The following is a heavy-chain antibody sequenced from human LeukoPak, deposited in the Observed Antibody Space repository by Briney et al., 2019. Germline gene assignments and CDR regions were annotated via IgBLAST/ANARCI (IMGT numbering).Heavy chain of an antibody. CDR3: AREVAIGRAAMEGLLH. J-gene: IGHJ4*02. Sequence: ASVKVSCKASGYTFTSYAMNWVRQAPGQGLEWMGWINTNTGNPTYAQGFTGRFVFSLDTSVSTAYLQISSLKADDTAVYYCAREVAIGRAAMEGLLHWGQGTLVTVSS. V-gene: IGHV7-4-1*02. CDR1: GYTFTSYA. CDR2: INTNTGNP. D-gene: IGHD5-18*01.